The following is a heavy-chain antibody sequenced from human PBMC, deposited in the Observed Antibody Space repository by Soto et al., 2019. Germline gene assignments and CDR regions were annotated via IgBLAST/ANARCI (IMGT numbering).Heavy chain of an antibody. D-gene: IGHD3-3*01. CDR1: GGSFSGYY. J-gene: IGHJ5*02. Sequence: SETLSLTCAVYGGSFSGYYWSWIRQPPGKGLEWIGEINHSGSTNYNPSLKSRVTISVDTSKNQFSLRLSSVTATDTAVYYCARRQRFSDWFDPWGPGTLVTVSS. CDR3: ARRQRFSDWFDP. V-gene: IGHV4-34*01. CDR2: INHSGST.